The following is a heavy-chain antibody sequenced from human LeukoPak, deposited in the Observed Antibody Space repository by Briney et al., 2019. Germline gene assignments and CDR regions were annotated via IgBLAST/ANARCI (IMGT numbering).Heavy chain of an antibody. CDR2: IYSGGST. V-gene: IGHV3-53*01. Sequence: GGSLRLSCAASGFTVSSNYMSWVRQAPGKGLEWVSVIYSGGSTYYADSVKGRFTISRDNSKNTLYLQMNSLGAEDTAVYYCARAHYDSSGYYKTYYFDYWGQGTLVTVSS. D-gene: IGHD3-22*01. CDR1: GFTVSSNY. CDR3: ARAHYDSSGYYKTYYFDY. J-gene: IGHJ4*02.